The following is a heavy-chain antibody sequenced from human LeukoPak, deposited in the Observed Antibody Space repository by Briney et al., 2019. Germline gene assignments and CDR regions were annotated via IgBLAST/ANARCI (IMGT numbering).Heavy chain of an antibody. Sequence: ASVKVSCKASGYTFTSYGISWVRQAPGLGLEWMGWISAYNGNTNNAQKFQGRVTMTTDTSTRTSYMELRSLRSDDTAVYYCARGLQENLAWLQAFSAFDIWGQGTMVTISS. D-gene: IGHD5-24*01. CDR1: GYTFTSYG. CDR3: ARGLQENLAWLQAFSAFDI. CDR2: ISAYNGNT. J-gene: IGHJ3*02. V-gene: IGHV1-18*01.